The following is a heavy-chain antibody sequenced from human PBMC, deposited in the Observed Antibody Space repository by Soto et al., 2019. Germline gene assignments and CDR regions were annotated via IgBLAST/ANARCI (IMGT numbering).Heavy chain of an antibody. V-gene: IGHV4-38-2*01. D-gene: IGHD3-10*01. CDR2: FYHSGST. CDR1: GHSISSGYY. CDR3: ARGEYYGSGKYFDY. J-gene: IGHJ4*01. Sequence: SETPSVTCAVSGHSISSGYYWGWIRQPPGKGLEWIGSFYHSGSTYYNPSLKSRVTISVDTSKNQFSLKLSSVTAADTAVYYCARGEYYGSGKYFDYRGHVPLEPVST.